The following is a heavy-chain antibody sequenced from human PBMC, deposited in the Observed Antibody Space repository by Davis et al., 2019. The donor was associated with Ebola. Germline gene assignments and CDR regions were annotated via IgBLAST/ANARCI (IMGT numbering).Heavy chain of an antibody. J-gene: IGHJ6*02. V-gene: IGHV1-18*01. CDR1: GYTFTSYG. Sequence: ASVKVSCKASGYTFTSYGISWVRQAPGQGLEWMGWNSAYNGNTNYAQKLQGRVTMTTDTSTSTAYMELRSLRSDDTAVYYCARDPRYYYGSGTPYGYYYYGMDVWGQGTTVTVSS. D-gene: IGHD3-10*01. CDR2: NSAYNGNT. CDR3: ARDPRYYYGSGTPYGYYYYGMDV.